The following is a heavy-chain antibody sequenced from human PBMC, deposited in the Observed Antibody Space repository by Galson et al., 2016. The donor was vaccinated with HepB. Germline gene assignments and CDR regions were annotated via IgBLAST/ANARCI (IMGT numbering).Heavy chain of an antibody. J-gene: IGHJ4*02. V-gene: IGHV3-30*18. Sequence: SLRLSCAASGFTFSNYGMHWVRQAPGKGLEWVAVISYDGSNKYYADSVKGRFTISRDNSKNTLYLQMNSLRAEDTAVYYCAKRGEEGSGWYFRLWGQGTLVTVSS. D-gene: IGHD6-19*01. CDR2: ISYDGSNK. CDR3: AKRGEEGSGWYFRL. CDR1: GFTFSNYG.